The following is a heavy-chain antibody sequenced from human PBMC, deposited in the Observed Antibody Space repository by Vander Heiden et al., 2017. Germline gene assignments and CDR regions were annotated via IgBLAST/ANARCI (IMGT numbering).Heavy chain of an antibody. CDR1: GFAFTSNG. V-gene: IGHV3-30*18. D-gene: IGHD2-2*01. Sequence: QEQLVESGGGVVQPGRSLILSCAASGFAFTSNGMHCVRQAAGKGLEWVAMISSDESNKYYADSVKGRFTISRDNSKNTRYLQMNSLRAEDTAVYFCANDGVGTYCSSANCYSYWGQGTLVTVSP. CDR3: ANDGVGTYCSSANCYSY. J-gene: IGHJ4*02. CDR2: ISSDESNK.